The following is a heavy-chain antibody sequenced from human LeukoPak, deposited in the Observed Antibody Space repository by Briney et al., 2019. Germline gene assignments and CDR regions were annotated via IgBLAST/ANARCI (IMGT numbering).Heavy chain of an antibody. J-gene: IGHJ4*02. Sequence: GGSVRLSCTASGFIASSNYMSWVRQAPGKGLEWVSLIYSGGSSYYADSVMGRSTISRDKSNNTLYLQMNSLRAEDTAVYYCATGGRSGVAFESWGQGTLVTVSS. D-gene: IGHD2-15*01. CDR2: IYSGGSS. V-gene: IGHV3-53*01. CDR1: GFIASSNY. CDR3: ATGGRSGVAFES.